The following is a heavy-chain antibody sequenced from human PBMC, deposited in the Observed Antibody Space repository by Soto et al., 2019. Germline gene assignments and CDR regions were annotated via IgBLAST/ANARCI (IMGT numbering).Heavy chain of an antibody. J-gene: IGHJ4*02. CDR3: ARGLTGYPYYFDY. D-gene: IGHD3-9*01. CDR2: MNPSGGST. V-gene: IGHV1-8*01. Sequence: ASVKVSCKASGYTFTNYDINWVRQATGQGLEWMGWMNPSGGSTSYAQKFQGRVTMTRDTSTSTVYMELSSLRSEDTAVYYCARGLTGYPYYFDYWGQGTLVTVSS. CDR1: GYTFTNYD.